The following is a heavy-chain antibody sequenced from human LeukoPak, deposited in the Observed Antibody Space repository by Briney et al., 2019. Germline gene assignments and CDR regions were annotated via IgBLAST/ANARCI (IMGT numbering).Heavy chain of an antibody. Sequence: PGGSLRLSCAASGFTFSHYAMSWVRQAPGKGLEWVSAIGSSGGSTYYADSVKGRFTVSRDNSKNTLYLQMNSLRAEDTAMYYCARGLGYCTSTTCLLPFDYWGQGTLVTVSS. CDR3: ARGLGYCTSTTCLLPFDY. V-gene: IGHV3-23*01. CDR1: GFTFSHYA. CDR2: IGSSGGST. J-gene: IGHJ4*02. D-gene: IGHD2-2*01.